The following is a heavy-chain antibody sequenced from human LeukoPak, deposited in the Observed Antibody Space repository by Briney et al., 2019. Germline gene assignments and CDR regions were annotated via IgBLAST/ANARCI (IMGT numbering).Heavy chain of an antibody. J-gene: IGHJ4*02. Sequence: GGSLRLSCAASGFTFSTYLMSWVRQGPGMGLDWVSGISFTGDKTYYADSVKGRFTISRDNSKNTLYLQMNSLRAEDTAVYYCAKGDDAAGHSYFDSWGQGTLVTVSS. V-gene: IGHV3-23*01. CDR3: AKGDDAAGHSYFDS. CDR2: ISFTGDKT. D-gene: IGHD1-1*01. CDR1: GFTFSTYL.